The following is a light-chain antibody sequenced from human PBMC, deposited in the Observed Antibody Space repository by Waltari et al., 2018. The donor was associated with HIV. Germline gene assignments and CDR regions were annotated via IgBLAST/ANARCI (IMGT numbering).Light chain of an antibody. Sequence: DIQMTQSPSTLSASVGDRVILTCRPSQHINTWLAWYRQKPGKAPELLIYRATSLQRGVPSRFSGGASGADFTLTIRSLQPDDVATYYCQQYHHFPVNFGPGTTVDI. CDR2: RAT. J-gene: IGKJ3*01. CDR3: QQYHHFPVN. CDR1: QHINTW. V-gene: IGKV1-5*03.